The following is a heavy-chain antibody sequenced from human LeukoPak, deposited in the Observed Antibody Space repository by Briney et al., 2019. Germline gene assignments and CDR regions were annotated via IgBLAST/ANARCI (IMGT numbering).Heavy chain of an antibody. CDR1: GFTFSSYG. V-gene: IGHV3-30*18. Sequence: GGSLRLSCAASGFTFSSYGMHWVRQAPGKGLEWVAVISYDGSNKYYADSVKGRFTISRDNSKNTLYLQMNSLRAEDTAVYYCAKARRGTQQLAPSTSYYGMDVWGQGTPVTVSS. CDR2: ISYDGSNK. J-gene: IGHJ6*02. CDR3: AKARRGTQQLAPSTSYYGMDV. D-gene: IGHD6-13*01.